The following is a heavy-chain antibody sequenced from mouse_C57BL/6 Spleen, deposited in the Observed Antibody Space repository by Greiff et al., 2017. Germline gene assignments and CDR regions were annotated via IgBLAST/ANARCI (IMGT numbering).Heavy chain of an antibody. J-gene: IGHJ1*03. D-gene: IGHD1-1*01. CDR1: GYTFTSYW. V-gene: IGHV1-50*01. CDR2: IDPSDSYT. Sequence: VQLQQPGAELVKPGASVKLSCKASGYTFTSYWMQWVKQRPGQGLEWIGEIDPSDSYTNYNQKFKGKATLTVDTSSSTAYMQLSSLTSEDSAVYYCARLYYGSSYWYFDVWGTGTTVTVSS. CDR3: ARLYYGSSYWYFDV.